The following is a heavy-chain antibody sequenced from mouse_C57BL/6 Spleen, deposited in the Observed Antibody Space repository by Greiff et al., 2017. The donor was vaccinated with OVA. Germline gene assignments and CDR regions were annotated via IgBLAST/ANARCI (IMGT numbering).Heavy chain of an antibody. D-gene: IGHD2-2*01. CDR2: IDPSDSYT. CDR1: GYTFTSYW. Sequence: QVQLQQPGAELVKPGASVKLSCKASGYTFTSYWMQWVKQRPGQGLEWIGEIDPSDSYTNYNQKFKGKATLTVDKSSSTAYMQLSSLTSEDSAVYYCARSTMVTTVYYYAMDYWGQGTSVTVSS. V-gene: IGHV1-50*01. CDR3: ARSTMVTTVYYYAMDY. J-gene: IGHJ4*01.